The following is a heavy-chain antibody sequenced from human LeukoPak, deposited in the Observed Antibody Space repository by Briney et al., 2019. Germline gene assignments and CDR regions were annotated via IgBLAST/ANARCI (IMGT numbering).Heavy chain of an antibody. D-gene: IGHD3-22*01. CDR3: AKRGVVIRVILVGFHKEAYYFDS. J-gene: IGHJ4*02. CDR2: ISDSGGST. Sequence: GGSLRLSCAVSGITLSNYGVSGVRQAPGKGLEGVAGISDSGGSTNYADSVRGRFTISRDNPKNTLYLQMNSLRAEDTAVYFCAKRGVVIRVILVGFHKEAYYFDSWGQGALVTVSS. V-gene: IGHV3-23*01. CDR1: GITLSNYG.